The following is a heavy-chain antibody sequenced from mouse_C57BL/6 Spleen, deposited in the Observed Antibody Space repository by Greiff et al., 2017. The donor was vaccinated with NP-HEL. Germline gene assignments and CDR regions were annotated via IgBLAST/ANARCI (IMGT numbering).Heavy chain of an antibody. V-gene: IGHV2-2*01. D-gene: IGHD1-1*01. CDR2: IWSGGGT. CDR3: ARNDYGSGSYWYFDV. Sequence: VQRVESGPGLVQPSQSLSITCTVSGFSLTSYGVHWVRQSPGTGLEWLGVIWSGGGTDYNEAFISRLSISKDNAKSQVFLKMNSLQADDTAIYYCARNDYGSGSYWYFDVWGTGTTVTVSS. J-gene: IGHJ1*03. CDR1: GFSLTSYG.